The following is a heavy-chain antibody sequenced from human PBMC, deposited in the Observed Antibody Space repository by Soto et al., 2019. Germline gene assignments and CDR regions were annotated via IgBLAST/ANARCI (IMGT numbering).Heavy chain of an antibody. V-gene: IGHV6-1*01. D-gene: IGHD5-12*01. J-gene: IGHJ4*02. Sequence: PSQTLSLTCAISGASVSSNTAAWNFIRQSPSRGLEWLGRRYYRSKWYNDYAVSVKSRITINPDTSKNQFSLQLNSVTPEDTAVCYCARNRGYSGYDYGGKYYFEYWGQGTLVTVS. CDR1: GASVSSNTAA. CDR2: RYYRSKWYN. CDR3: ARNRGYSGYDYGGKYYFEY.